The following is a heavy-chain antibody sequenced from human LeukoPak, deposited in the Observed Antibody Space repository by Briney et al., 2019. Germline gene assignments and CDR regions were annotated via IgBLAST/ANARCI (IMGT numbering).Heavy chain of an antibody. V-gene: IGHV4-34*01. J-gene: IGHJ4*02. CDR2: INHSGST. CDR3: ARGLMLFPIF. Sequence: PSETLSLTCAVYGGSFSGYYWSWIRQPPGKGLEWIGEINHSGSTNYNPSLKSRVTISVDTSKNQFSLKLSSVTAADTAVYYCARGLMLFPIFWGQGTLVTVSS. CDR1: GGSFSGYY. D-gene: IGHD3-16*01.